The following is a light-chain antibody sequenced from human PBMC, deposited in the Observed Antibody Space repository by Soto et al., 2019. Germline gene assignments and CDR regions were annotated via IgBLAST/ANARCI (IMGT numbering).Light chain of an antibody. J-gene: IGKJ1*01. Sequence: EIVLTQSPGTLSLSPGVRATLSCRPSQSVSSSYLAWYQQKPGQAPRLLIYGASSRATGIPDRFSGSGAGTDFTLTIRRLEPEDFAVYYCQQYGSSYPWTFGQGTKVDI. CDR1: QSVSSSY. CDR2: GAS. CDR3: QQYGSSYPWT. V-gene: IGKV3-20*01.